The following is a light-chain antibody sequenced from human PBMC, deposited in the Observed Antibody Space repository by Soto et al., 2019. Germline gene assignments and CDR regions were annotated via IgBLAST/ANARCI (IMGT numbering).Light chain of an antibody. CDR3: GSWDTSLSAYV. V-gene: IGLV1-51*01. CDR1: SSNIGGNS. J-gene: IGLJ1*01. CDR2: DDN. Sequence: VLTHPPSVSAAAGQKVTIACSGSSSNIGGNSVSWYQQLPGTAPKLLIYDDNKRPSGIPDRFSGSKSGTSATLGITGFQTGEEADYYCGSWDTSLSAYVFGTATHVTV.